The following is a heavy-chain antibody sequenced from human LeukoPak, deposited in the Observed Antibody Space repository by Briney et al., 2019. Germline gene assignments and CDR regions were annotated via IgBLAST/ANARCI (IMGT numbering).Heavy chain of an antibody. D-gene: IGHD2-15*01. J-gene: IGHJ5*02. CDR1: GFTFSKYG. CDR2: IWFDGINT. V-gene: IGHV3-33*01. CDR3: VRDYCSGGSCYESKWFDP. Sequence: GGSLRLSCAASGFTFSKYGMHWVRQAPGKGLEWVAVIWFDGINTNHADSVKGQFTVSRDNSKNTLFLQMNSLRAEDTAVYFCVRDYCSGGSCYESKWFDPWGRGTLVTVSS.